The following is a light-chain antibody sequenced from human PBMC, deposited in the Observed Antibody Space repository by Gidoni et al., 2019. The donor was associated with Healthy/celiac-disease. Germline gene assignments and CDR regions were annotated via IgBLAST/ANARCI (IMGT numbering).Light chain of an antibody. V-gene: IGKV4-1*01. J-gene: IGKJ2*01. CDR1: QSVLYSSNNKNY. CDR2: WAS. CDR3: QQYYSTPYT. Sequence: DIVMTKSPDSLAVSLGERATINCKSSQSVLYSSNNKNYLAGYQQKPGQPPKLLIYWASTRESGVPDRFSGSGSGTDFTLTISSLQAEDVAVYYCQQYYSTPYTFGQXTKLEIK.